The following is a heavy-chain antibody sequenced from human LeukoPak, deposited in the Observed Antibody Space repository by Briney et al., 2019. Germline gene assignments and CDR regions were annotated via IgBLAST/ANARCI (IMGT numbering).Heavy chain of an antibody. V-gene: IGHV4-30-4*01. CDR3: ARAGFRCSGGSCSGGDLDY. Sequence: SQTLSLTCTVSGGSISSGDYYWSWIRQPPGKGLEWIGYIYYSGSTYYSPSLKSRVTISVDTSKNQFSLKLSSVTAADTAVYYCARAGFRCSGGSCSGGDLDYWGQGTLVTVSS. J-gene: IGHJ4*02. CDR1: GGSISSGDYY. CDR2: IYYSGST. D-gene: IGHD2-15*01.